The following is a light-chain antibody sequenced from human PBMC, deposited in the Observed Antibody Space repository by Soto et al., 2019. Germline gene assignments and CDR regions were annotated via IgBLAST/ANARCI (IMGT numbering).Light chain of an antibody. V-gene: IGLV7-43*01. CDR1: TGAVTSGYY. J-gene: IGLJ2*01. CDR3: LLYYGGAQLI. Sequence: QAVVTQEPSLTVSPGGTVTLTCASSTGAVTSGYYASWFQQRPGQAPRTLIYTTNSRHSWTPARFSGSLLGDKAALTLSGVQPEDEADYYCLLYYGGAQLIFGGGTKVTVL. CDR2: TTN.